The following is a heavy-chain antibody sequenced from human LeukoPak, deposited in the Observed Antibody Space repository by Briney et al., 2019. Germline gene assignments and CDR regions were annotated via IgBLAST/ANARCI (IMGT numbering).Heavy chain of an antibody. J-gene: IGHJ5*02. D-gene: IGHD2-15*01. V-gene: IGHV3-53*04. CDR3: ARAQYCSGGSCYSGTLGS. CDR2: IYSGADT. Sequence: GGSLRLSCAASGFTVSGNYMSWVRQAPGKGLEWVSVIYSGADTYYAGSVKGRFTISRHSSQNTVYLQMNSLRAEDTAVYYCARAQYCSGGSCYSGTLGSWGQGTLVTVSS. CDR1: GFTVSGNY.